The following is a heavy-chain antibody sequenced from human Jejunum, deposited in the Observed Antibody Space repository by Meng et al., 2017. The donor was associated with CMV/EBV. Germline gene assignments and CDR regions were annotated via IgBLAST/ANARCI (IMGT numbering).Heavy chain of an antibody. V-gene: IGHV3-20*03. Sequence: AVSGFTFDDYGMSWVRQGPGKGLEWVSGINGNGGSTAYADSVEGRFTISRDNAKNSLYLQMNSLRVDDTAVYYCVRYSNYEGVFDYWGQGTLVTVSS. CDR3: VRYSNYEGVFDY. CDR1: GFTFDDYG. CDR2: INGNGGST. D-gene: IGHD4-11*01. J-gene: IGHJ4*02.